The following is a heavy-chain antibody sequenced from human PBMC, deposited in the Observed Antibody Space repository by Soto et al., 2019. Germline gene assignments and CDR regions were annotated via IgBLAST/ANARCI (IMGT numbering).Heavy chain of an antibody. J-gene: IGHJ6*02. V-gene: IGHV3-73*01. D-gene: IGHD5-12*01. Sequence: GGSLRLSCAASGFTFSGSAMHWVRQASGKGLEWVGRIRSKANSYATAYAASVKGRFTISRDDSKNTAYLQMNSLKTEDTAVYYCTRVRLRVGNPLNYYYGMDVWGQGTTVTVSS. CDR3: TRVRLRVGNPLNYYYGMDV. CDR2: IRSKANSYAT. CDR1: GFTFSGSA.